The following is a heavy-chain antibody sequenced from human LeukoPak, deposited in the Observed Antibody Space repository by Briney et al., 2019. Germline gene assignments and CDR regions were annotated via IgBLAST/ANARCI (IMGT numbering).Heavy chain of an antibody. CDR2: ISAGTGNT. J-gene: IGHJ4*02. CDR3: ATVPYGGNRPVLDY. Sequence: VASVKVSCKASGYTFTNYAMHWVRQAPGQRLEWMGWISAGTGNTKYLQKFQGRVTITRDTSASTAYMELSSLRSEDTAVYYCATVPYGGNRPVLDYWGQGTLVTVSS. CDR1: GYTFTNYA. V-gene: IGHV1-3*01. D-gene: IGHD4-23*01.